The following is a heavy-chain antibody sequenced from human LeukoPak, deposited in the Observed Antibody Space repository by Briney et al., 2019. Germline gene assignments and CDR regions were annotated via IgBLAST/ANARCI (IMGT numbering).Heavy chain of an antibody. CDR3: ARAGGTYYYDSSGYYRLRFDY. D-gene: IGHD3-22*01. V-gene: IGHV4-34*01. CDR1: GGSFSGYY. J-gene: IGHJ4*02. CDR2: INHSGRT. Sequence: SETLSLTCAVYGGSFSGYYWSWIRQPPGKGLEWIGEINHSGRTNYNPSLKSRVTISVDTSKNQFSLKLSSVTAADTAVYYCARAGGTYYYDSSGYYRLRFDYWGQGTLVTVSS.